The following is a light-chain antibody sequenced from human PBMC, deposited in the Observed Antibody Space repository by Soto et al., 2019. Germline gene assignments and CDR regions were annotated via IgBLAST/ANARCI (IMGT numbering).Light chain of an antibody. Sequence: EIVLTQSPGTLSLSPGERATLSCRASQSVSSTYLAWYQQKPGQAPRLLIYGASSRATGIPDRFSGSGSGTDFTLTISRLEPDDFAVYYCHQYRSSPLFSFGPGTNVHIK. J-gene: IGKJ3*01. CDR3: HQYRSSPLFS. CDR2: GAS. V-gene: IGKV3-20*01. CDR1: QSVSSTY.